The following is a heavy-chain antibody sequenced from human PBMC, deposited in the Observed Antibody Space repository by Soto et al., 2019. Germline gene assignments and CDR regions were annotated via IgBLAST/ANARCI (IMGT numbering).Heavy chain of an antibody. V-gene: IGHV2-5*02. CDR3: VLWFGESTAFDI. J-gene: IGHJ3*02. CDR2: IYWDDDN. Sequence: QITLKESGPTLVKPTQTLTLTCTFSGFSLSTSGVGVGWIRQPPGKALEWLALIYWDDDNSYSPSLKSRLTITKDTSKNQVVLTMTNMDPVDTAKYYCVLWFGESTAFDICGQGTMVTVSS. D-gene: IGHD3-10*01. CDR1: GFSLSTSGVG.